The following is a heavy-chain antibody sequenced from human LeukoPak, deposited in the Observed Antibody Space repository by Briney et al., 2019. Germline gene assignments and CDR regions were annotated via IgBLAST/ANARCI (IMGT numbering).Heavy chain of an antibody. CDR3: AREVLDSSGYYATFDY. CDR2: IYYSGST. J-gene: IGHJ4*02. V-gene: IGHV4-30-4*01. Sequence: SETLSLTCTVSGGSISSGDYYWSWIRQPPGKGLEWIGYIYYSGSTYYNPSLKSRVTISVDTSKNQFSLKLSSVTAADTAVYYCAREVLDSSGYYATFDYWGQGTLVTVSS. D-gene: IGHD3-22*01. CDR1: GGSISSGDYY.